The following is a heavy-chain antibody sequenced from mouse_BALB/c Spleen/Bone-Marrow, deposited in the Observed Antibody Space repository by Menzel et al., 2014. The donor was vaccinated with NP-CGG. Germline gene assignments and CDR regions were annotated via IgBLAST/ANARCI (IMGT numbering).Heavy chain of an antibody. V-gene: IGHV7-3*02. CDR2: IRNKANGYTT. CDR3: ARDVGNYVRFAY. Sequence: VQLKESGGGLVQPGGSLRLSCATSGFTFTDYYMSWVRQPPGKALEWLGFIRNKANGYTTEYSASVKGRFTISRDNSQSILYLQMNTLRAEDSATYYCARDVGNYVRFAYWGQGTLVTVSA. J-gene: IGHJ3*01. D-gene: IGHD2-1*01. CDR1: GFTFTDYY.